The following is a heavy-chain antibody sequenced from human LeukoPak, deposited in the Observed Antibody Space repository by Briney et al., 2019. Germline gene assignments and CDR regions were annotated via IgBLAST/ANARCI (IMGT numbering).Heavy chain of an antibody. CDR2: ISGSGGST. J-gene: IGHJ4*02. Sequence: GGSLRLSCAPSGFIVSANYMSWVRQAPGKGLEWVSAISGSGGSTYYADSVKGRFTISRDNSKNTLYLQMNSLRAEDTAVYYCAKYPYYDILTGYYNPHVGYFDYWGQGTLVTVSS. CDR1: GFIVSANY. V-gene: IGHV3-23*01. CDR3: AKYPYYDILTGYYNPHVGYFDY. D-gene: IGHD3-9*01.